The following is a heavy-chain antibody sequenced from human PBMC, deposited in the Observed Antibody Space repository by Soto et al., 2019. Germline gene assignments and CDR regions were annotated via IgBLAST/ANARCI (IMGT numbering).Heavy chain of an antibody. CDR1: GFTFTRYS. CDR2: ISSTTNYI. Sequence: PGGSLRLSCAASGFTFTRYSMNWVRQAPGKGLEWVSSISSTTNYIYYGDSMKGRFTISRDSAKNSLYLEMNSLRAEDTAVYYCARDRNIVVVTAIAIYWGQGTLVTVSS. V-gene: IGHV3-21*06. CDR3: ARDRNIVVVTAIAIY. D-gene: IGHD2-21*02. J-gene: IGHJ4*02.